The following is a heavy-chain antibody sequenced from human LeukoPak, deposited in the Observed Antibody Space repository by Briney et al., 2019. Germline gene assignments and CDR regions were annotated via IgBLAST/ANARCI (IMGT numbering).Heavy chain of an antibody. CDR3: ARDLFFSDAGYSSGWRAEYFHH. V-gene: IGHV3-74*01. D-gene: IGHD6-19*01. J-gene: IGHJ1*01. CDR1: GFTFSSHW. Sequence: GGSLRLPCAASGFTFSSHWMHWVRQAPGKGLVWVSRINGAGSSTSYADSVKGRFTVSRDNAKNTLNLQMNSLRAEDTAVYYCARDLFFSDAGYSSGWRAEYFHHWGQGTLVTVSS. CDR2: INGAGSST.